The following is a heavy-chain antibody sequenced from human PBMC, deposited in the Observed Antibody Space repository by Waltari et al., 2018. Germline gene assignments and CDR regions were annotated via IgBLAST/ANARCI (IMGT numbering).Heavy chain of an antibody. CDR1: GCSLSSYS. J-gene: IGHJ4*02. CDR2: IYYSGST. D-gene: IGHD4-17*01. Sequence: QVQLQESGPGLVKPSETLSLTCPVSGCSLSSYSWSWIRPPPGKGLEWIGYIYYSGSTNYNPSLKSRVTISVDTSKNQFSLKLSSVTAADTAVYYCARVYGDYSFDYYYFDYWGQGTLVTVSS. V-gene: IGHV4-59*01. CDR3: ARVYGDYSFDYYYFDY.